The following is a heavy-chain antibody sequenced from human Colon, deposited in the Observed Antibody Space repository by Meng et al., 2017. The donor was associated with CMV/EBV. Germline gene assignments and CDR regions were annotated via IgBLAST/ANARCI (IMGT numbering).Heavy chain of an antibody. J-gene: IGHJ4*02. CDR3: ARASAWGKNFDY. D-gene: IGHD7-27*01. V-gene: IGHV3-66*02. CDR2: INRDGGT. Sequence: GGSLRISCAVSGFSVSNSYMTWVRQAPGQGLEWVSVINRDGGTNVADSVKGRFTMSRDNSRNTVYLQMNDLRVEDTAVYYCARASAWGKNFDYWGQGTLVTVSS. CDR1: GFSVSNSY.